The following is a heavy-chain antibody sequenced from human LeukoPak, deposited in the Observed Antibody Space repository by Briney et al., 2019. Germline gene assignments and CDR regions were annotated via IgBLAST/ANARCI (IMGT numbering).Heavy chain of an antibody. Sequence: GGSLRLSCAASGFTFSSYAMSWVRQAPGKGLEWVSAISGSGGSTYYADSVKGRFTISRDNSKNTLYLQMNSLRAEDTAVYYCAKGGVEFRRVGNNWFDPWGQGTLVTVSS. CDR2: ISGSGGST. CDR1: GFTFSSYA. J-gene: IGHJ5*02. V-gene: IGHV3-23*01. D-gene: IGHD1-26*01. CDR3: AKGGVEFRRVGNNWFDP.